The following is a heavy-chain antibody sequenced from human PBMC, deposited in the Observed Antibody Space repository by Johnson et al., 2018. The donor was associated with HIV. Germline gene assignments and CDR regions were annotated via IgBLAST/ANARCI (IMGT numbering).Heavy chain of an antibody. J-gene: IGHJ3*02. D-gene: IGHD3-16*01. CDR2: RRFYRSNK. CDR1: GHTFSSYG. Sequence: QVQLVESGGGVVQPGGSLRLSRAATGHTFSSYGMHWVRQAPGTGLEWMALRRFYRSNKYYGDAEKGRFTISRDNSKNTLYLQFNSLGAEDTAVCYCKWGYHDAFDIWGQGTMVTVSS. CDR3: KWGYHDAFDI. V-gene: IGHV3-30*02.